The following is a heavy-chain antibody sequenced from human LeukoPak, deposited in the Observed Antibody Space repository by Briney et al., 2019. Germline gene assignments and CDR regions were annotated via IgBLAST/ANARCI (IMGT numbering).Heavy chain of an antibody. CDR3: ARDFTAVAGTGDY. D-gene: IGHD6-19*01. Sequence: SLRLSXXXXXFTFXXXAMHWVRQAPGKGLEWVAVISYDGSNKYYADSVKGRFTISRDNSKNTLYLQMNSLRAEDTAVYYCARDFTAVAGTGDYWGQGTLVTVSS. CDR2: ISYDGSNK. J-gene: IGHJ4*02. V-gene: IGHV3-30-3*01. CDR1: XFTFXXXA.